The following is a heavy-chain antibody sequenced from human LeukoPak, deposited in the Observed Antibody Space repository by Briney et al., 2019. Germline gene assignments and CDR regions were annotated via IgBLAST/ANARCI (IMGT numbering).Heavy chain of an antibody. J-gene: IGHJ3*01. Sequence: HPGGSLRLSCAASGFTFSACELNWVRQAPGKGLDWVSYIGTSGSTIYYADSVKGRFTISRDNFKNTLYLQMNNLRAEDTAVYYCARDPVPEFWGQGTMVTVFS. CDR1: GFTFSACE. D-gene: IGHD1-14*01. CDR2: IGTSGSTI. V-gene: IGHV3-48*03. CDR3: ARDPVPEF.